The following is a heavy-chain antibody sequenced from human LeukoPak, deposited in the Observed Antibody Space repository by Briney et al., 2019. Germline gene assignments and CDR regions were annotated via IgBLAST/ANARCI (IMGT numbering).Heavy chain of an antibody. CDR3: ARGYYDSSGYLISYNWFDP. J-gene: IGHJ5*02. Sequence: SETLSLTCTVSGASISSYYWSWIRQPPGKGLEWIGYIYYSGSTNYNPSLKSRVTISVDTSKNQFSLKLSSVTAADTAVYYCARGYYDSSGYLISYNWFDPWGQGTLVTVSS. V-gene: IGHV4-59*01. CDR2: IYYSGST. CDR1: GASISSYY. D-gene: IGHD3-22*01.